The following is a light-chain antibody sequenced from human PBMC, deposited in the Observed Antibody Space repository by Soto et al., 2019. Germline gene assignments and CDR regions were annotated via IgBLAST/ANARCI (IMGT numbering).Light chain of an antibody. J-gene: IGKJ5*01. Sequence: AIQLTQSPSSLSASLGDRVPITCRASQAIRDDLGWYQQKPGKAPKLLIYATSSLQSGVPSRFSGSGSGTDFTLTISSLQHEDFANYYCQQSYSTHLITFGQGTRLEIK. V-gene: IGKV1-6*01. CDR1: QAIRDD. CDR2: ATS. CDR3: QQSYSTHLIT.